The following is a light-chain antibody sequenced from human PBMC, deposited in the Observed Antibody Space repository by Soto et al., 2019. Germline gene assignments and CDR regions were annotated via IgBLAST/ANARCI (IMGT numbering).Light chain of an antibody. CDR1: SSDVGGYNY. V-gene: IGLV2-14*01. Sequence: QSALTQPASVSGSPGQSITISCTGTSSDVGGYNYVSWYQQHPGKAPKLMIYDVSNRPSGVSNRFSGSKSGNTASLTISGLQCEDGAYEYCSSYTSRSTVVCGTGTKLTVL. CDR2: DVS. J-gene: IGLJ1*01. CDR3: SSYTSRSTVV.